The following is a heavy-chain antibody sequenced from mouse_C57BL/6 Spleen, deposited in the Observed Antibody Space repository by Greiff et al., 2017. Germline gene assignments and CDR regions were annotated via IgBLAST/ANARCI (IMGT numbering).Heavy chain of an antibody. J-gene: IGHJ3*01. Sequence: VQLQQSGGDLVKPGGSLKLSCAASGFTFSSYGMSWVRQTPDKRLEWVATISSGGSYTYYPDSVKGRFTISRDNAKNTLYRQMSSLKSEDTAMYYCARPPDSSGYAWFAYWGQGTLVTVSA. D-gene: IGHD3-2*02. CDR1: GFTFSSYG. CDR2: ISSGGSYT. V-gene: IGHV5-6*01. CDR3: ARPPDSSGYAWFAY.